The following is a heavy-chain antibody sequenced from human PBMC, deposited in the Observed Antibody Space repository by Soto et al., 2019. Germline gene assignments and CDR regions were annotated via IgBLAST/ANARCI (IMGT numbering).Heavy chain of an antibody. CDR3: TRADPTVTLSLFDP. Sequence: GGSLRLSCAASGFIFSSYAMHWVRQAPGKGLEWVAVISFDGSSEYYADSVKGRFTISRDNSKNTLYLQMNSLSAEDSAVYYCTRADPTVTLSLFDPWGQGTLVTVSS. CDR1: GFIFSSYA. CDR2: ISFDGSSE. V-gene: IGHV3-30-3*01. J-gene: IGHJ5*02. D-gene: IGHD4-17*01.